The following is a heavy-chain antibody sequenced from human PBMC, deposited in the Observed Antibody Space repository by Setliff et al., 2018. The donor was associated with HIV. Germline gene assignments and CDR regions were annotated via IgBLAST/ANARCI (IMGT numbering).Heavy chain of an antibody. D-gene: IGHD3-22*01. Sequence: SETLSLTCAVSGGSISSNWWSWVRQSPGKGLEWIGEIYHSGSTHYNPSLQSRVTISVDKSKSQFSLKLNSVTAADTAVYYCGGNGYYSIDYWGQGTMVTVSS. J-gene: IGHJ4*03. CDR3: GGNGYYSIDY. CDR2: IYHSGST. V-gene: IGHV4-4*02. CDR1: GGSISSNW.